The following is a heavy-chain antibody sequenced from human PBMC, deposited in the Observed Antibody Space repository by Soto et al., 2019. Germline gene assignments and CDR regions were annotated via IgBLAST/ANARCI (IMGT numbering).Heavy chain of an antibody. D-gene: IGHD5-18*01. CDR3: ARWNVQYDSYGYF. V-gene: IGHV3-30-3*01. CDR2: TTHDGNNE. J-gene: IGHJ4*02. CDR1: GFTFSTFP. Sequence: GGSLRLSCAASGFTFSTFPMHWVRQAPGKGLEWVALTTHDGNNEYYADSVKGRFTISRDNSKNTLYLQMNSLRGEDTAVYYCARWNVQYDSYGYFWGQGTLVTVSS.